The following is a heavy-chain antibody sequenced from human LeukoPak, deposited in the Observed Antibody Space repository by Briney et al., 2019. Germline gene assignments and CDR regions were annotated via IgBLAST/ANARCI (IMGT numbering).Heavy chain of an antibody. V-gene: IGHV1-2*02. D-gene: IGHD7-27*01. CDR1: GYTFTGYF. J-gene: IGHJ3*02. CDR3: ARDILTDDAFDI. CDR2: INPNSGGT. Sequence: ASVKFSCKASGYTFTGYFMHWVRQAPGQGLEWMGWINPNSGGTNYAQKFQGRVTMTRDTSISTAYMELSRLTYDDTAVYYCARDILTDDAFDIWGQGTMVTVSS.